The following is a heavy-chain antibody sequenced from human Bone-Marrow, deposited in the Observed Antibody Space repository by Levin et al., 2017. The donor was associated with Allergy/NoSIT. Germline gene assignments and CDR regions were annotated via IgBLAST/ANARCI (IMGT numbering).Heavy chain of an antibody. CDR2: ISSSSSYI. Sequence: SCAASGFTFSSYSMNWVRQAPGKGLEWVSSISSSSSYIYYADSVKGRFTISRDNAKNSLYLQMNSLRAEDTAVYYCARVGDSSGYYSDDAFDIWGQGTMVTVSS. V-gene: IGHV3-21*01. CDR3: ARVGDSSGYYSDDAFDI. CDR1: GFTFSSYS. D-gene: IGHD3-22*01. J-gene: IGHJ3*02.